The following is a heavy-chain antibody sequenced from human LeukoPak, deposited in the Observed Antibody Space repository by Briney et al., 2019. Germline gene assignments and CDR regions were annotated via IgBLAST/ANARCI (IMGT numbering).Heavy chain of an antibody. D-gene: IGHD4-17*01. J-gene: IGHJ4*02. Sequence: PGGSLRLSCAASGFSVSNDYMSWVRQAPGKGLEWVSFIYSAGRTYYADSVRGRFTISRDNSKNTLYLQMNSLRAEDTALYYCARSERTTDNGDYAFFDYWGQGTLVTVSS. CDR1: GFSVSNDY. CDR2: IYSAGRT. V-gene: IGHV3-53*01. CDR3: ARSERTTDNGDYAFFDY.